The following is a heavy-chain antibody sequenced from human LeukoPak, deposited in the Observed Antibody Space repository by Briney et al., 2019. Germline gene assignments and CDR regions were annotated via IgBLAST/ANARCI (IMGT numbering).Heavy chain of an antibody. CDR2: INTDGSTT. Sequence: PGVSLRLSCAASRFTFSSYWMHWVRQVPGRGLVWVSRINTDGSTTSYADSVKGRFTIFRDNAQNTLYLQMNSLRVEDTGVYYCTMDLTGPFDDWGQGTLVTVSS. CDR3: TMDLTGPFDD. J-gene: IGHJ4*02. V-gene: IGHV3-74*01. CDR1: RFTFSSYW. D-gene: IGHD3-9*01.